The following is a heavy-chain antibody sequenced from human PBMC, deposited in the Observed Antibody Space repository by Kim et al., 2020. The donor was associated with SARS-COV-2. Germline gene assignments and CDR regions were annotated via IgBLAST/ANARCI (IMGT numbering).Heavy chain of an antibody. CDR2: IRYDGGEK. Sequence: GGSLRLSCEASGFIFSGFWMSWVRQPPGKGLEWVANIRYDGGEKYYVDSVKGRFTISSDNCKKSMYLQMNSLLVDDTAVYYCATKDNFDHWGQGTLVTVSS. J-gene: IGHJ4*02. V-gene: IGHV3-7*01. CDR1: GFIFSGFW. CDR3: ATKDNFDH.